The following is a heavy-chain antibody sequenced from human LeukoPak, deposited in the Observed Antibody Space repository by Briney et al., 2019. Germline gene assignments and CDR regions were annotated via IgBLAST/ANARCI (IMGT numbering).Heavy chain of an antibody. Sequence: SETLSLTCNVSGYSISSGFYWGWIRQPPGKGLQWIGNIYHSGSTYYNPSLKSRVTISVDTSKNQFSLKLSSVTAADTAVYYCARASGCYLNYWGQGSLVTVSS. CDR2: IYHSGST. J-gene: IGHJ4*02. D-gene: IGHD1-26*01. CDR1: GYSISSGFY. V-gene: IGHV4-38-2*02. CDR3: ARASGCYLNY.